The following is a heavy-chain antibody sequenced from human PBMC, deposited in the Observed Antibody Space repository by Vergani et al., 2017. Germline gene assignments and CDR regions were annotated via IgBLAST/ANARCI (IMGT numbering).Heavy chain of an antibody. CDR3: ARVSAAAGILLDYYGMDV. D-gene: IGHD6-13*01. V-gene: IGHV1-3*01. Sequence: QVQLVQSGAEVKKPGASVKVSCKASRYTFTSYAMHWVRQAPGQRLEWMGWINAGNGNTKYSQKFQGRVTITRDTSASTAYMELSSLRSEDTAVYYCARVSAAAGILLDYYGMDVWGQGTTVTVSS. CDR1: RYTFTSYA. J-gene: IGHJ6*02. CDR2: INAGNGNT.